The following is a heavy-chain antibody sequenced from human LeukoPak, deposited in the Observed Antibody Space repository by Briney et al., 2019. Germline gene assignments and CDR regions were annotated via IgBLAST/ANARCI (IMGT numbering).Heavy chain of an antibody. J-gene: IGHJ4*02. CDR2: IYYSGST. CDR1: GGSISSGDYY. CDR3: ARGGNYKQEDY. V-gene: IGHV4-39*01. D-gene: IGHD4-23*01. Sequence: SQTLSLTCTVSGGSISSGDYYWSWIRQPPGKGLEWIGSIYYSGSTYYNPSLKSRVTISVDTSKNQFSLKLSSVTAADTAVYYCARGGNYKQEDYWGQGTLVTVSS.